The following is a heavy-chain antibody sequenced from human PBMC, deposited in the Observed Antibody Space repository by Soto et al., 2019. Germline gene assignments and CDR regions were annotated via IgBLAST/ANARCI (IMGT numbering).Heavy chain of an antibody. CDR1: GYTSADFG. CDR2: VSGNKGDS. V-gene: IGHV1-18*04. J-gene: IGHJ5*01. Sequence: QVQLMQSGTEVKKPGASVTVSCKASGYTSADFGISWVRQAPGQGLEWMGWVSGNKGDSNPAPKAQGSICMTLDTSTGVSYMALRSLSSDDTAIYYCVRDQKYFRVNGNWFDSWGQGTLVSVSS. D-gene: IGHD2-2*01. CDR3: VRDQKYFRVNGNWFDS.